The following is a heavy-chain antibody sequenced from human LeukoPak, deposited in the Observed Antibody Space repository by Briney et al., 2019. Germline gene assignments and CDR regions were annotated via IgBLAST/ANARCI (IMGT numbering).Heavy chain of an antibody. Sequence: SETLSLTCAVYGGSFSGYYWSWIRQPPGKGLEWIGEINHSGYTNYNPSLKSRVTISVDTSKNQFSLKLSSVTPEDTAVYYCARDRGSLRYYFDYWGQGTLVTVSS. CDR2: INHSGYT. CDR3: ARDRGSLRYYFDY. J-gene: IGHJ4*02. V-gene: IGHV4-34*01. CDR1: GGSFSGYY. D-gene: IGHD1-26*01.